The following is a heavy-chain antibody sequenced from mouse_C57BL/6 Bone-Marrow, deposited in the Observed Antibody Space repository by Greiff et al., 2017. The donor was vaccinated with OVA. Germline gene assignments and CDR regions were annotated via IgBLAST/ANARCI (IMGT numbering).Heavy chain of an antibody. D-gene: IGHD1-1*01. CDR1: GYAFSSYW. Sequence: VKLVESGAELVKPGASVKISCKASGYAFSSYWMNWVKQRPGKGLEWIGQIYPGDGDTNYNGKFKGKATLTADKSSSTAYMQLSSLTSEDSAVYFCARPYGSSFYYAMDYWGQGTSVTVSS. V-gene: IGHV1-80*01. CDR2: IYPGDGDT. CDR3: ARPYGSSFYYAMDY. J-gene: IGHJ4*01.